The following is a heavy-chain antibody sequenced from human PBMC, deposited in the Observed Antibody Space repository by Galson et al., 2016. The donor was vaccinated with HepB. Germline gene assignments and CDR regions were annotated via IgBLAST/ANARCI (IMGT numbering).Heavy chain of an antibody. D-gene: IGHD2/OR15-2a*01. CDR2: IYSSGAT. CDR1: GFSVTSSY. CDR3: ARGPVGSTTAFDS. Sequence: SLRLSCAASGFSVTSSYMSWVRQAPGKGLEWVSVIYSSGATYYAESLEGRFIISRHNSRNTVDLQMNSLRTEDTALYYCARGPVGSTTAFDSWGQGTLVAVSS. J-gene: IGHJ4*02. V-gene: IGHV3-53*04.